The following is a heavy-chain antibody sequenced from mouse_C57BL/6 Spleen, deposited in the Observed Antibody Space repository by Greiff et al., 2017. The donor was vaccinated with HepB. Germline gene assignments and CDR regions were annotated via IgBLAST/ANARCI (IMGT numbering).Heavy chain of an antibody. V-gene: IGHV1-69*01. Sequence: QVQLQQPGAELVMPGASVKLSCKASGYTFTSYWMHWVKQRPGQGLEWIGEIDPSDSYTNYNQKFKGQSTLTVDKSSSTAYMQLSSLTSEDSAVYYGARGYGSSYGSYFDVWGTGTTVTVAS. CDR2: IDPSDSYT. D-gene: IGHD1-1*01. CDR1: GYTFTSYW. J-gene: IGHJ1*03. CDR3: ARGYGSSYGSYFDV.